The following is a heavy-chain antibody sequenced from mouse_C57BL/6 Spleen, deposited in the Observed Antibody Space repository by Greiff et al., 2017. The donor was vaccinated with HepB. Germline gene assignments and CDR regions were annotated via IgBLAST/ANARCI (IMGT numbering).Heavy chain of an antibody. J-gene: IGHJ2*01. CDR1: GFSLTSYA. Sequence: QVQLKESGPGLVAPSQSLSITCTVSGFSLTSYAISWVRQPPGKGLEWLGVIWTGGVTNYNSAHKSRLSISKDNSKSQVILKMNSLQTDDTARYYCGRIEGDITTTDYDYWGKGTTLTFAT. CDR2: IWTGGVT. CDR3: GRIEGDITTTDYDY. V-gene: IGHV2-9-1*01. D-gene: IGHD1-3*01.